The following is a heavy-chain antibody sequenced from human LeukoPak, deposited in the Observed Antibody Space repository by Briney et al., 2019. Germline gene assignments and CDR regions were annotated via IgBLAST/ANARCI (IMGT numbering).Heavy chain of an antibody. CDR2: ITGDGNDI. Sequence: GGSLRLSCEASGFTLNKYWMHWVRQAPGKGLVWDSRITGDGNDIVYADSVKGRFTVSRDDAKNTLFLQMNSLRVEDTAIYYCARDAYTTTSNWLDPWGQGTLVTVSS. CDR3: ARDAYTTTSNWLDP. D-gene: IGHD4-17*01. CDR1: GFTLNKYW. V-gene: IGHV3-74*01. J-gene: IGHJ5*02.